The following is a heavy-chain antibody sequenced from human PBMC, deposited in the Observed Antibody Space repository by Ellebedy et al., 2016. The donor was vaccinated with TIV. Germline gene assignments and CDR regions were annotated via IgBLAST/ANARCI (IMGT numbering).Heavy chain of an antibody. CDR1: GGSIIRSSYY. V-gene: IGHV4-39*01. CDR3: ASEPPYFYGSSIYLKDF. D-gene: IGHD3-10*01. Sequence: MPSETLSLTCSVSGGSIIRSSYYWGLIRQSPGKGLERIASIYYSGSAYYQPSLKSRLTISVDTSKNQFSLNLTSVTAADTAVYYCASEPPYFYGSSIYLKDFWGQGTLVTVSP. CDR2: IYYSGSA. J-gene: IGHJ4*02.